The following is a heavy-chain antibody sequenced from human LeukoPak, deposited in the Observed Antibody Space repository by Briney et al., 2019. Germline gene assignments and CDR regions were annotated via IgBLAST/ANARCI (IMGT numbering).Heavy chain of an antibody. CDR3: ARAPHFFDARGSRYYFDS. CDR2: ISHSGST. Sequence: SETLSLTCAVYGGSFSGYYWSWIRQPPGKGLEWIGEISHSGSTNYNPSLKSRVTISVDTSKNQFSLHLSSVTAADTAVYYCARAPHFFDARGSRYYFDSWGQGALVTVSS. V-gene: IGHV4-34*01. D-gene: IGHD3-10*01. J-gene: IGHJ4*02. CDR1: GGSFSGYY.